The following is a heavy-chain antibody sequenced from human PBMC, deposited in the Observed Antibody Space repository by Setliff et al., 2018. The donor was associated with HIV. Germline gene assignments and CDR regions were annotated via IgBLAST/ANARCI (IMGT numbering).Heavy chain of an antibody. V-gene: IGHV4-59*01. Sequence: SETLSLTCTVSEGSLSTYYWSWIRQPPGKGLEWIGYIYYNGSPTYNPSLKSRLTISVEKSKSQFSLKVMSVTAADTAVYYCARMDSSTWPNYYFYGMDVWGQGTTVTVSS. D-gene: IGHD4-4*01. J-gene: IGHJ6*02. CDR3: ARMDSSTWPNYYFYGMDV. CDR2: IYYNGSP. CDR1: EGSLSTYY.